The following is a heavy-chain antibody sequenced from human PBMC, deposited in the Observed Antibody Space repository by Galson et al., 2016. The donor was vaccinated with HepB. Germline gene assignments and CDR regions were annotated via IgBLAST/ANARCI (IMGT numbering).Heavy chain of an antibody. CDR2: ITYDGSNT. V-gene: IGHV3-30-3*01. CDR3: ARVRTPNYYGSGNYYYYYAMDV. CDR1: GFAFSSHA. J-gene: IGHJ6*02. D-gene: IGHD3-10*01. Sequence: SLRLSCAASGFAFSSHAMHWVRQAPGKGLEWVAVITYDGSNTYYADAEKGRFTTSRDNSKNTLYLQMNSLRAEDTAVYYCARVRTPNYYGSGNYYYYYAMDVWGQGTTVTVSS.